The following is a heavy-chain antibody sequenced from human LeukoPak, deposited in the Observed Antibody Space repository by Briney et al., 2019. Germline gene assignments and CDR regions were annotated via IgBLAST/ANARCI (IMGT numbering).Heavy chain of an antibody. CDR3: ARLEDSSGYYYDY. CDR2: IYYSGST. V-gene: IGHV4-59*08. J-gene: IGHJ4*02. D-gene: IGHD3-22*01. Sequence: SETLSLTCTVSGGSIRSYYWSWIRQPPGKGLEWIAYIYYSGSTNYNPSLKSRVTISLDTSKNQFSLKLTSVTAADTAVYYCARLEDSSGYYYDYWGQGTLVTVSS. CDR1: GGSIRSYY.